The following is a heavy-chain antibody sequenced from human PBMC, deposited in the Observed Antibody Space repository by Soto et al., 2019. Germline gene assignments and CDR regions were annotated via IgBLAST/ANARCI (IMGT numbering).Heavy chain of an antibody. D-gene: IGHD3-9*01. V-gene: IGHV3-7*01. J-gene: IGHJ4*02. CDR1: GFTFSNYY. CDR2: IKYDGNEQ. Sequence: EVRLVESGGGLVQPGGSLRLSCAASGFTFSNYYMTWVRQAPGKRLEWVASIKYDGNEQNYVDSVKGRFTISRDNAKNSLYLQMNSLRAEDSALYYCSRENWFQDYGGQGTLVTVSA. CDR3: SRENWFQDY.